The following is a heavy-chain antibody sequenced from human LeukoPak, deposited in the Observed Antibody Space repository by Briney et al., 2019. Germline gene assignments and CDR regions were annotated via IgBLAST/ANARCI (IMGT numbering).Heavy chain of an antibody. Sequence: SETLSLTCTVSGGSISSYCWSWIRQPAGKGLEWIGRIYTSGSTNYNPSLKSRVTMSVDTSKNQFSLKLSSVTAADTAVYYCASTLRIPSMLSGYMDVWGKGTTVTVSS. D-gene: IGHD3-10*02. CDR1: GGSISSYC. V-gene: IGHV4-4*07. J-gene: IGHJ6*03. CDR2: IYTSGST. CDR3: ASTLRIPSMLSGYMDV.